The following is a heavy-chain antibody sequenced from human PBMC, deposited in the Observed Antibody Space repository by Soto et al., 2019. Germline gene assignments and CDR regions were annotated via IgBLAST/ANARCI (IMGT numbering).Heavy chain of an antibody. CDR1: GGSFSGYY. CDR3: ARRYAAGP. D-gene: IGHD2-8*01. Sequence: QVQLQQWGAGLLKPSETLSLTCAVYGGSFSGYYWSWIRQPPGKGLEWIGEINHSGSTNYNPSLKSRVTISVYTSKNQFTLKLRSVPAASTAVYYCARRYAAGPWGKGTLVTVSS. CDR2: INHSGST. V-gene: IGHV4-34*01. J-gene: IGHJ5*02.